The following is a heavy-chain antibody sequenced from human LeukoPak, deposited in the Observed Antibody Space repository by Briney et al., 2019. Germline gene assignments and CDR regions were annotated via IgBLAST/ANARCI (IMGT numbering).Heavy chain of an antibody. Sequence: ASVKVSCKASGGTFSSYAISWVRQAPGQGLEWMGGIIPIFGTANYAQKFQGRVTITTDESTSTAYMELSSLRSEDTAVYYSARQGSIVGAVLDYWGQGTLVTVSS. CDR1: GGTFSSYA. CDR3: ARQGSIVGAVLDY. V-gene: IGHV1-69*05. J-gene: IGHJ4*02. CDR2: IIPIFGTA. D-gene: IGHD1-26*01.